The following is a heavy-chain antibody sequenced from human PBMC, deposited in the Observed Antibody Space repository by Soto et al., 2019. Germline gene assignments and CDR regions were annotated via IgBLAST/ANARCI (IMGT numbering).Heavy chain of an antibody. Sequence: SETLSLTCTVSGGSISSSSYYWGWIRQPPGKGLEWIGSIYYSGSTYYNPSLKSRVTISVDTSKNQFSLKLSSVTAADTAVYYCARRYGSGYYYYYMDVWGKGTTVTVSS. J-gene: IGHJ6*03. D-gene: IGHD3-10*01. CDR3: ARRYGSGYYYYYMDV. V-gene: IGHV4-39*01. CDR2: IYYSGST. CDR1: GGSISSSSYY.